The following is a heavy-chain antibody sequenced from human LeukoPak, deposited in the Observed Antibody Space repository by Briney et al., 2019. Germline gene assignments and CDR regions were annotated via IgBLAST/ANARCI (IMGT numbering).Heavy chain of an antibody. Sequence: PSETLSLTCTVSGGSISSYYWSWIRQPPGKGLEWIGNIYYSGSTNYNPSLKSRVTISVDTSKNQFSLKLSSVTAADTAVYYCARIGNYDSGSSIGMDVWGQGTTVTVSS. CDR2: IYYSGST. CDR1: GGSISSYY. V-gene: IGHV4-59*01. CDR3: ARIGNYDSGSSIGMDV. D-gene: IGHD3-10*01. J-gene: IGHJ6*02.